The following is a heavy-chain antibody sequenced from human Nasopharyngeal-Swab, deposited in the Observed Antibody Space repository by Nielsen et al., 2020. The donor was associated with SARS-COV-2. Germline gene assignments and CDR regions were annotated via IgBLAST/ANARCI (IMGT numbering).Heavy chain of an antibody. CDR1: GFTFSSYA. D-gene: IGHD6-19*01. Sequence: GESLKISCAASGFTFSSYAMSWVRQAPGKGLEWVSAISGSGGSTYYADSVKGRFTISRDNSKNTLYLQMNSLRAEDTAVYYCARGGSGWCFDYWGQGTLVTVSS. J-gene: IGHJ4*02. CDR3: ARGGSGWCFDY. CDR2: ISGSGGST. V-gene: IGHV3-23*01.